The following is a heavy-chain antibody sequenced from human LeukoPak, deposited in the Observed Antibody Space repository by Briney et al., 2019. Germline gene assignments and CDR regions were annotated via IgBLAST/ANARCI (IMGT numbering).Heavy chain of an antibody. D-gene: IGHD4-17*01. CDR3: AREDADYTFSFDF. CDR2: INPRGGST. CDR1: GYTFTRNY. J-gene: IGHJ4*02. V-gene: IGHV1-46*01. Sequence: ASVKVSCKASGYTFTRNYMHWVRQAPGQGLEGMGIINPRGGSTTYAQKFQGRLTMTRDTSTSTVYMELSSLRSEDTAVYYCAREDADYTFSFDFWGQGTLLTVSS.